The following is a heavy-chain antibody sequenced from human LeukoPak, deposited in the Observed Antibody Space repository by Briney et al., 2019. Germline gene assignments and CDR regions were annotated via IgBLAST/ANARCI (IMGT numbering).Heavy chain of an antibody. D-gene: IGHD3-9*01. J-gene: IGHJ4*02. CDR3: ARGRTVLRCFDWLLSAPDY. CDR2: ISSSSSYI. Sequence: GGSLRRSCAASGFTFSSYSMNWVRQAPGKGLEWVSSISSSSSYIYYADSVKGRFTISRDNAKNSLYLQMNSLRAEDTAVYYCARGRTVLRCFDWLLSAPDYWGQGTLVTVSS. V-gene: IGHV3-21*01. CDR1: GFTFSSYS.